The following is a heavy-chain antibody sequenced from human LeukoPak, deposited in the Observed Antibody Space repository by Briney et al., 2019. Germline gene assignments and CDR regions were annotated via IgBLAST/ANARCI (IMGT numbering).Heavy chain of an antibody. CDR1: GGSIRSTSYY. V-gene: IGHV4-39*01. CDR2: IYYSGST. CDR3: GRLFYDFWSGHYYYYMDV. J-gene: IGHJ6*03. Sequence: PSETLSLTCTVSGGSIRSTSYYWGWIRQPPGKGLEWIGSIYYSGSTYYYPSLKSRVTIFVDTSKNQFSLKLSSVTAADAAVYYCGRLFYDFWSGHYYYYMDVWGKGTTVTVSS. D-gene: IGHD3-3*01.